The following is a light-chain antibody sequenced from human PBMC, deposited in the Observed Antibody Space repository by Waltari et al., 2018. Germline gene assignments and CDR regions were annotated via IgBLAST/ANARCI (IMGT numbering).Light chain of an antibody. CDR2: SNN. Sequence: QSVLTQPPSVSGTPGQRVSISCSGSSSNIGSKSVNWYQQVPGPAPKLLIYSNNQRPSGVPDRFSGSKSGTSASLAISGLQSEDEADYYCATWDDSLNGLFGGGTKLTVL. V-gene: IGLV1-44*01. CDR3: ATWDDSLNGL. J-gene: IGLJ2*01. CDR1: SSNIGSKS.